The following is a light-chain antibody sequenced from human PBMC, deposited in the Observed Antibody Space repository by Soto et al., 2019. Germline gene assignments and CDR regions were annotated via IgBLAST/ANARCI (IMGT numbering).Light chain of an antibody. J-gene: IGKJ5*01. CDR2: DAS. CDR1: QSVSSY. Sequence: EIVMTQSPATLSVSPGERATLSCRASQSVSSYLAWYQQKPGQAPRLLIYDASNRATGIPARFSGSGSGTDFTLTISSLEPEDFAVYYCQQRSTFGQGTRLE. CDR3: QQRST. V-gene: IGKV3-11*01.